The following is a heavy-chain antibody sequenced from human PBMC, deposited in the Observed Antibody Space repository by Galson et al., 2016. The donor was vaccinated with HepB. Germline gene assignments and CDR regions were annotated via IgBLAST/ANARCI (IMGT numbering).Heavy chain of an antibody. CDR3: ARLGEGAGGGYYEDY. CDR2: IHHSGST. D-gene: IGHD1-26*01. CDR1: DGSISSINW. V-gene: IGHV4-4*02. J-gene: IGHJ4*02. Sequence: SETLSLTCAVSDGSISSINWWSWVRQPPGKGLEWIGEIHHSGSTKYNPSLKSRVTISVDKSKNQFSLKLSSVTAADTAVYYCARLGEGAGGGYYEDYWGQGTLVTVSS.